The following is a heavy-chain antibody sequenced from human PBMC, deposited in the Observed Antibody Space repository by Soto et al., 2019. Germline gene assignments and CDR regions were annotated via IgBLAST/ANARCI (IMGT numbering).Heavy chain of an antibody. Sequence: QAQLVQSGAEVRKPGSSVKVSCQASGGTFSNSTVTWVRQAPGQGLEWMGRLIPILGLANYAQKFRGRLTITADKSTTTAYMELRSRRSEDTAIYYWARFELGDDYWVQRSRVSVSA. V-gene: IGHV1-69*02. CDR2: LIPILGLA. J-gene: IGHJ4*02. D-gene: IGHD5-12*01. CDR3: ARFELGDDY. CDR1: GGTFSNST.